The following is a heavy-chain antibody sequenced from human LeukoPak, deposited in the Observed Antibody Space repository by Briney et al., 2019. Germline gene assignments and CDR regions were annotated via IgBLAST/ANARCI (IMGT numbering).Heavy chain of an antibody. J-gene: IGHJ5*02. CDR3: ARVLTYYDFWSGYLTDNWFDP. V-gene: IGHV4-59*01. CDR1: GGSISSYC. D-gene: IGHD3-3*01. Sequence: SETLSLTCTVSGGSISSYCWSWIRQPPGKGLEWIGYIYYSGSTNYNPSLKSRVTISVDTSKNQFSLKLSSVTAADTAVYYCARVLTYYDFWSGYLTDNWFDPWGQGTLVTVSS. CDR2: IYYSGST.